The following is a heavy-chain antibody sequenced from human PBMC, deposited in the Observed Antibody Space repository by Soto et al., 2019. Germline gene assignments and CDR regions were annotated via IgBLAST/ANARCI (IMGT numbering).Heavy chain of an antibody. D-gene: IGHD2-8*01. V-gene: IGHV4-61*01. CDR1: GGSVSSGTYY. J-gene: IGHJ4*02. Sequence: SETLSLTCTVSGGSVSSGTYYWSWVRQPPGKGLEWIGYISYSGSTDYNPSLKSRVAISVDTSKNQFSLNLFSVNAADTALYYCAREWSYFDYWGQGILVTVSS. CDR3: AREWSYFDY. CDR2: ISYSGST.